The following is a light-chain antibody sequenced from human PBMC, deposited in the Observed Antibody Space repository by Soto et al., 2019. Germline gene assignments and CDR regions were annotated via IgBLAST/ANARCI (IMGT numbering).Light chain of an antibody. Sequence: EIVMTQSPATLSVSPGGRATLSGSASRSFASSYLAWYQHKPGQAPRLLIYAASSRATGIPDRFIGSGSGTDFTLTISRLEPDDSAVYYCHHYDSSPPYTFGQGTKVDIK. J-gene: IGKJ2*01. CDR3: HHYDSSPPYT. CDR1: RSFASSY. CDR2: AAS. V-gene: IGKV3-20*01.